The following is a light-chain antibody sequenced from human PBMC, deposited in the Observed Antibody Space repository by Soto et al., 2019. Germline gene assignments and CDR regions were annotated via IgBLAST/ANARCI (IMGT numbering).Light chain of an antibody. CDR2: AAS. Sequence: DIQMTQSPSSLSASVGDRVTITCRASQSISTYLNWYQQKPGKAPKLLIYAASSLTSWVPSRFSGSGSGTDFTLTISSLQPEDFAAYYCQQSYSTPSTFGQGTKLEIK. CDR1: QSISTY. V-gene: IGKV1-39*01. J-gene: IGKJ2*01. CDR3: QQSYSTPST.